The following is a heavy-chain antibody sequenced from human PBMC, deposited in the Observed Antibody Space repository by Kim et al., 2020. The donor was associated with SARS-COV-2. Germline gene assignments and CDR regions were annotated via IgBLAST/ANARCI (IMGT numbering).Heavy chain of an antibody. CDR2: INAGNGNT. CDR3: AREERDGLAGDPYFDY. D-gene: IGHD1-26*01. CDR1: GYTFTSYA. J-gene: IGHJ4*02. Sequence: ASVKVSCKASGYTFTSYAMHWVRQAPGQRLEWMGWINAGNGNTKYSQKVQGRVTITRDTSASTAYMELSSLRSEDTAVYYCAREERDGLAGDPYFDYWGQGTLVTVSS. V-gene: IGHV1-3*01.